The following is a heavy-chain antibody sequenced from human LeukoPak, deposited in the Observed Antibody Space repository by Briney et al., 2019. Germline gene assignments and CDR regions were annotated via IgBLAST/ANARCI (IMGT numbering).Heavy chain of an antibody. V-gene: IGHV4-4*07. D-gene: IGHD3-22*01. CDR1: GGSISSYY. CDR3: ARTSMIGPMVY. J-gene: IGHJ4*02. CDR2: IYTSGST. Sequence: SETLSLTCTVSGGSISSYYWSWIRQPAGKGLEWIGRIYTSGSTNYNPSLKSRVTMSVDTSKIQFYLKLSSVTAADTAMYYCARTSMIGPMVYWGQGTLVTVSS.